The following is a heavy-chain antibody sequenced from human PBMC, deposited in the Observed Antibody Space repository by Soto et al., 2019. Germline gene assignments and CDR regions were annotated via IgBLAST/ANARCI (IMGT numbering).Heavy chain of an antibody. J-gene: IGHJ4*02. CDR2: MNPNSGNT. CDR1: GYTFTSYD. Sequence: ASVKVSCKASGYTFTSYDINWVRQATGQGLEWMGWMNPNSGNTGYAQKFQGRVTMTRNTSISTAYMELSSLRSEDTAVYYCARVPRYNWYDNDYWGQGTLVTVSS. D-gene: IGHD1-20*01. V-gene: IGHV1-8*01. CDR3: ARVPRYNWYDNDY.